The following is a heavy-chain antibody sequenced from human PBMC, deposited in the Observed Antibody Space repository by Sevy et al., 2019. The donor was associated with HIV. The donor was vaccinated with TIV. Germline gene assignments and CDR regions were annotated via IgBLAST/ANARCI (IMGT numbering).Heavy chain of an antibody. CDR2: IYSVGST. Sequence: GGSLRLSCAASGFTVGNNYMSWVRQAPGKGLEWVSAIYSVGSTYYASSVTGRFTISRDNSKNTLYLQMNSLRAEDTAVYYCASLRTSYYYYGMDVWGQGTTVTVSS. D-gene: IGHD1-7*01. CDR1: GFTVGNNY. CDR3: ASLRTSYYYYGMDV. J-gene: IGHJ6*02. V-gene: IGHV3-53*01.